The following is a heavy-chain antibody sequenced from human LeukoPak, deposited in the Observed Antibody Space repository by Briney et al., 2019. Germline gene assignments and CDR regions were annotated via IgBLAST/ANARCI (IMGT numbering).Heavy chain of an antibody. D-gene: IGHD6-13*01. V-gene: IGHV1-2*02. Sequence: ASVKVSCKASGYTFTGYYMHWVRQAPGQGLEWMGWINPNSGGTNYAQKFQGRVTMTRDTSISTAYMELSRLRSDDTAVYYCARDLIAAAEGGPPWGQGTLVTVSS. CDR3: ARDLIAAAEGGPP. CDR2: INPNSGGT. CDR1: GYTFTGYY. J-gene: IGHJ5*02.